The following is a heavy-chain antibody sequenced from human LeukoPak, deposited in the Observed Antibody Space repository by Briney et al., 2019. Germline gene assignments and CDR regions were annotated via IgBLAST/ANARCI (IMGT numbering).Heavy chain of an antibody. Sequence: GGSLRLSCAASGFTFSSYGMHWVRPAPGKGREWVAVISYDGSNTYYTDSVKGRFTTSRDNSKNTLYLQMNSLRAEDTAVYYCAKVKQWLVPWFDPWGQGTLVTVSS. J-gene: IGHJ5*02. CDR2: ISYDGSNT. D-gene: IGHD6-19*01. CDR3: AKVKQWLVPWFDP. CDR1: GFTFSSYG. V-gene: IGHV3-30*18.